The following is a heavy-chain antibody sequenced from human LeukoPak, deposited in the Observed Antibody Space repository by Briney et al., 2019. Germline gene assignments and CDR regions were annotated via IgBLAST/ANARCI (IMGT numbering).Heavy chain of an antibody. Sequence: PSETLSLTCAVYGGSFSGYYWSWIRQPPGKGLEWIGEINHSGSTNYNPSLKSRVTISVDTSKNQFSLKLSSVTAADTAVYYCARRSSGYYYYPNYYMDVWGKGTTVTVSS. CDR1: GGSFSGYY. CDR2: INHSGST. D-gene: IGHD3-22*01. J-gene: IGHJ6*03. CDR3: ARRSSGYYYYPNYYMDV. V-gene: IGHV4-34*01.